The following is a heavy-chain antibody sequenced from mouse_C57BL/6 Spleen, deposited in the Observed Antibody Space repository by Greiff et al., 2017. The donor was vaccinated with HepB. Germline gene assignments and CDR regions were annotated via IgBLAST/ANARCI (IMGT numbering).Heavy chain of an antibody. D-gene: IGHD4-1*01. Sequence: EVKVVESEGGLVQPGSSMKLSCTASGFTFSDYYMAWVRQVPEKGLEWVANINYDGSSTYYLDSLKSRFIISRDNAKNILYLQMSSLKSEDTATYYCARDPGIRAMDYWGQGTSVTVSS. J-gene: IGHJ4*01. V-gene: IGHV5-16*01. CDR2: INYDGSST. CDR3: ARDPGIRAMDY. CDR1: GFTFSDYY.